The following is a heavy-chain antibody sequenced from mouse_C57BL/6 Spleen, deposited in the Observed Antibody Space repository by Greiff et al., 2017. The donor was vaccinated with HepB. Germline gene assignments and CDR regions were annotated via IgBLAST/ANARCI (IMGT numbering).Heavy chain of an antibody. CDR2: IRLKSDNYAT. CDR1: GFTFSNYW. D-gene: IGHD2-2*01. J-gene: IGHJ4*01. V-gene: IGHV6-3*01. Sequence: VQLKESGGGLVQPGGSMKLSCVASGFTFSNYWMNWVRQSPEKGLEWVAQIRLKSDNYATHYAESVKGRFTISRDDSKSSVYLQMNNLRAEDTGSYYCTADLLWLRRGDYWGQGTSVTVSS. CDR3: TADLLWLRRGDY.